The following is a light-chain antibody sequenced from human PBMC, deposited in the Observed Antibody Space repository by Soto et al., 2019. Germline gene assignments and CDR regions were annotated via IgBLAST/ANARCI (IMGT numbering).Light chain of an antibody. CDR2: GTS. J-gene: IGKJ5*01. CDR1: QSVGSRS. Sequence: EIVLTQSPVTLSLSPGERATLSCRASQSVGSRSLAWYQQKPGQAPRLLIYGTSSRATGIPDRFSGSGSGTDFTLTISRLEPEDCAVYYCQCYSSPPLLTFGQGTRLEIK. V-gene: IGKV3-20*01. CDR3: QCYSSPPLLT.